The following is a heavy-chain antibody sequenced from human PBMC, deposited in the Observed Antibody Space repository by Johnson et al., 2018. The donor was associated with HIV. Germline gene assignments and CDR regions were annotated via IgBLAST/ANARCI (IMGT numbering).Heavy chain of an antibody. Sequence: QVQLVESGGGVVQPGRSLRLSCAASGFTFSNYAIHWVRQAPGKGLEWVAVISYDGRNKYYADSVKGRFTISRDNSKNTLYLQMNSLRAEDTAVYHCARVSPPGLLDAIDIWGQGTMVTVSS. CDR2: ISYDGRNK. V-gene: IGHV3-30*04. CDR3: ARVSPPGLLDAIDI. J-gene: IGHJ3*02. CDR1: GFTFSNYA.